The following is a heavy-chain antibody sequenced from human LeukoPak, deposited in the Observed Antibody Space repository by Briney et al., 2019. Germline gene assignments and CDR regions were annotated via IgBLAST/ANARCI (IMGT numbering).Heavy chain of an antibody. CDR1: GGSISSGGYY. J-gene: IGHJ4*02. CDR3: ARVFGNWGSVTFDY. Sequence: SQTLSLTCTVSGGSISSGGYYWSWIRQPPGKGLEWIGYIYHSGSTYYNPSLKSRVTISVDRSKNQFSLKLSSVTAADTAVYYCARVFGNWGSVTFDYWGQGTLVTVSS. D-gene: IGHD7-27*01. V-gene: IGHV4-30-2*01. CDR2: IYHSGST.